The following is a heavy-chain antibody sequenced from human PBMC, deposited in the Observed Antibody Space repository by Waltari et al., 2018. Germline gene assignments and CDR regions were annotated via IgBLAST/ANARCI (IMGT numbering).Heavy chain of an antibody. D-gene: IGHD3-22*01. Sequence: QVQLVESGGGVVQPGRSLRLSCAASEFTFRSYAMHWVRQVPGKGLEWVAVISYNERNIYYVDSVKGRFIISRDNSRKMLYLQMNSLRTEDTAVYYCARDYCDRTNCHGMDVWGQGTTVTVSS. CDR2: ISYNERNI. V-gene: IGHV3-30*04. J-gene: IGHJ6*02. CDR1: EFTFRSYA. CDR3: ARDYCDRTNCHGMDV.